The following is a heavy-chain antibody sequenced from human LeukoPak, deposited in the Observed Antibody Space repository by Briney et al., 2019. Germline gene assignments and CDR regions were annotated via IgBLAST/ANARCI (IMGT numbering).Heavy chain of an antibody. CDR3: AGGTVGATLPTYYYYYMDV. D-gene: IGHD1-26*01. J-gene: IGHJ6*03. V-gene: IGHV4-34*01. CDR2: INHSGST. Sequence: SETLSLTCAVYGGSFSGNYWSWIRLPPGKGLEWIGEINHSGSTNYNPFLKSRVTISVDTSKNQFSLKLSSVTAADTAVYYCAGGTVGATLPTYYYYYMDVWGKGTTVTVSS. CDR1: GGSFSGNY.